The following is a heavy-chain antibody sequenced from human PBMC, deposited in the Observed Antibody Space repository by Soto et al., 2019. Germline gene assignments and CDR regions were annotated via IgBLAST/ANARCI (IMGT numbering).Heavy chain of an antibody. Sequence: GGSLRLSCAASGFTFSDYYMSWIRQAPGKGLEWVSYISSSSSYTNYADSVKGRLTISRDNAKNSLYLQMNSLRAEDTAVYYCARYDYGDYNFDYWGQGTLVTVSS. V-gene: IGHV3-11*06. CDR3: ARYDYGDYNFDY. CDR2: ISSSSSYT. CDR1: GFTFSDYY. D-gene: IGHD4-17*01. J-gene: IGHJ4*02.